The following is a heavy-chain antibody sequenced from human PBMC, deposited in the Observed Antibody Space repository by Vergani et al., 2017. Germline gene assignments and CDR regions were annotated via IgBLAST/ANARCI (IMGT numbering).Heavy chain of an antibody. V-gene: IGHV1-69*01. J-gene: IGHJ6*02. D-gene: IGHD3-10*01. CDR2: IITIFGTA. CDR1: GGTFSSYA. CDR3: ASGPRRITRWVGGMDG. Sequence: QVQLVQSGAEVKKPGASVKVSCKASGGTFSSYAISWVRQAPGQGLEWMGGIITIFGTANYAQKFQGRVTITADESTSTTYMELSSLRSEDTEVHYCASGPRRITRWVGGMDGCGQATTVTVYS.